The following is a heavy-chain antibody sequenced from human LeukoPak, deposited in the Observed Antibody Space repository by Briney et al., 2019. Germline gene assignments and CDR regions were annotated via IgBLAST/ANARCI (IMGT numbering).Heavy chain of an antibody. J-gene: IGHJ4*02. CDR3: ARGSGWYGDY. V-gene: IGHV3-53*01. D-gene: IGHD6-19*01. CDR2: IYSGGST. Sequence: GRSLRLSCAASGFTFSNAWMSWVRQAPGKGLEWVSVIYSGGSTYYADSVKGRFTISRDNSKSTLYIQMNSLRAEDTAVYYCARGSGWYGDYWGQGTLVTVSS. CDR1: GFTFSNAW.